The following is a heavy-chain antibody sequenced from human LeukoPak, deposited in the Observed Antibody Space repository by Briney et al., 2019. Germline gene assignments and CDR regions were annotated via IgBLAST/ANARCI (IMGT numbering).Heavy chain of an antibody. J-gene: IGHJ4*02. D-gene: IGHD3-22*01. CDR1: GYSISTGYY. CDR3: ARDGGRDYYDSSGYYPIDY. CDR2: IYHGGNT. V-gene: IGHV4-38-2*02. Sequence: SETLSLTCTVSGYSISTGYYWGWIRQPPGKGLEWIGSIYHGGNTYYNPSLRSRVTISVDTSKNQFSLKLSSVTAADTAVYYCARDGGRDYYDSSGYYPIDYWGQGTLVTVSS.